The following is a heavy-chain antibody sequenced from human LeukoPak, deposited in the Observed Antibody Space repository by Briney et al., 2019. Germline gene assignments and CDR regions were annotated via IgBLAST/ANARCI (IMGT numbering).Heavy chain of an antibody. CDR2: INPNSGGT. V-gene: IGHV1-2*02. CDR1: GYTFTGYY. CDR3: AREMGGGAASDIAVAAHFDY. D-gene: IGHD6-19*01. Sequence: ASVKVSCKASGYTFTGYYMHWVRQAPGQGLEWMGWINPNSGGTNYAQKFQGRVTMTRDTSISTAYMELSRLRSDDTAVYYCAREMGGGAASDIAVAAHFDYWGQGTLVTVSS. J-gene: IGHJ4*02.